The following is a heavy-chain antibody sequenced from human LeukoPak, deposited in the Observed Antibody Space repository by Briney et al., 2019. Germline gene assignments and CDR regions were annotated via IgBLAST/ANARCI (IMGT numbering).Heavy chain of an antibody. CDR2: INHSGST. J-gene: IGHJ4*02. D-gene: IGHD3-22*01. V-gene: IGHV4-34*01. CDR3: ARAAYYDSSGYLDY. Sequence: SETLPLTCAVYGGSFSGYYWSWIRRPPGKGLEWIGEINHSGSTNYNPSLKSRVTISVDTSKNQFSLKLSSVTAADTAVYYCARAAYYDSSGYLDYWGQGTLVTVSS. CDR1: GGSFSGYY.